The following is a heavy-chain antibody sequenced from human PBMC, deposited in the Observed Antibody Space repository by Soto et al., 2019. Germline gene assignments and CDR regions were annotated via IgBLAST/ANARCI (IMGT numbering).Heavy chain of an antibody. CDR1: GYTFTSYY. CDR2: INPSGGST. D-gene: IGHD2-2*01. V-gene: IGHV1-46*01. J-gene: IGHJ6*02. Sequence: ASVKVSCKASGYTFTSYYMHWVRQAPGQGLEWMGIINPSGGSTSYAQKFQGRVTMTRDTSTSTVYMELSSLRSEDTAVYYCAGVGAVPAAMTYYYYYGMDVWGQGTTVTVSS. CDR3: AGVGAVPAAMTYYYYYGMDV.